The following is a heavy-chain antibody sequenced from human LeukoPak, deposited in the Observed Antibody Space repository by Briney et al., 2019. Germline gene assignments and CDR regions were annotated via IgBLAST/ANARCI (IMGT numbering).Heavy chain of an antibody. D-gene: IGHD4-23*01. Sequence: SETLSLTCAVYGGSFSGYYWSWIRQPPGKGLEWIGEINHSGSTNYNPSLKSRVTISVDTSKNQFSLKLSSVTAADTAVYYCARHGGNEYGGNYNWFDPWGQGTLVTVSS. CDR3: ARHGGNEYGGNYNWFDP. CDR1: GGSFSGYY. V-gene: IGHV4-34*01. J-gene: IGHJ5*02. CDR2: INHSGST.